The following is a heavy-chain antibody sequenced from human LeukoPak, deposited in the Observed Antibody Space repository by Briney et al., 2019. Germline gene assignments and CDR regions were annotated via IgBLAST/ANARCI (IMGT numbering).Heavy chain of an antibody. CDR3: AKGGIHIVVVTSDMNWFDP. D-gene: IGHD2-15*01. J-gene: IGHJ5*02. CDR2: IVVGSGNT. V-gene: IGHV1-58*02. Sequence: SVKVCCKASGFTFTSSAMQWVRQARGQRLEWIGWIVVGSGNTNYAQKFQERVTITRDMSTSTAYMELSSLRAEDTAVYYCAKGGIHIVVVTSDMNWFDPWGQGTLVTVSS. CDR1: GFTFTSSA.